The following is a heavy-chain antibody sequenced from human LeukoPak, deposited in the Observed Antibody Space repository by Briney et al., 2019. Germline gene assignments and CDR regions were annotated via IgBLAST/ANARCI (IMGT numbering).Heavy chain of an antibody. J-gene: IGHJ6*03. CDR2: FSGSTGST. D-gene: IGHD2-2*02. Sequence: GGSLRLSCAASGFTFSSYGMNWVRQAPGKGLEWVSGFSGSTGSTHYADSVKGRFTISRDNSRDTLSLQMNSLRGGDTAVYYCARGGMRGKISYTYYYMDVWGKGTTVTVSS. V-gene: IGHV3-23*01. CDR1: GFTFSSYG. CDR3: ARGGMRGKISYTYYYMDV.